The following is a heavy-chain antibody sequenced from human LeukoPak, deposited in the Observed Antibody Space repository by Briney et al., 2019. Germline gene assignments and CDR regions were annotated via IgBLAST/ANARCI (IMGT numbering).Heavy chain of an antibody. Sequence: PSQTLSLTCTVSGGSISSGAYFWSWIRQHPGQGLEWIGYIHNSGITYFNPYLQSRVSMSVDTSKNHLSLRLSSVTAADTAVYYGTRDGRRLEDPQFIGNWFDPWGQGTLVTVSS. V-gene: IGHV4-31*03. J-gene: IGHJ5*02. D-gene: IGHD1-26*01. CDR3: TRDGRRLEDPQFIGNWFDP. CDR2: IHNSGIT. CDR1: GGSISSGAYF.